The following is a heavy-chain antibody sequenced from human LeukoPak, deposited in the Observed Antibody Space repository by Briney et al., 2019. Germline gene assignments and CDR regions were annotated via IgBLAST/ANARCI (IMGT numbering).Heavy chain of an antibody. CDR2: ISGSGGST. CDR3: AKDLGFGELLY. V-gene: IGHV3-23*01. J-gene: IGHJ4*02. Sequence: GGSLRLSCAASGFTFSSYAMSWFRQAPGKGLEWVSAISGSGGSTYYADSVKGRFTISRDNSKNTLYLQMNSLRAEDTAVYYCAKDLGFGELLYWGQGTLVTVSS. D-gene: IGHD3-10*01. CDR1: GFTFSSYA.